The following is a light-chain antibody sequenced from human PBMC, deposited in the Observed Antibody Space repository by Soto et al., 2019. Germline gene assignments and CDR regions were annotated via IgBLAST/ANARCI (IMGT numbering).Light chain of an antibody. J-gene: IGKJ3*01. V-gene: IGKV1-9*01. CDR3: QQSSTAPFT. CDR1: QALSNY. Sequence: DLQLTQSPSFLSASVGDTVTITCRASQALSNYLAWYQQRPGKPPDLLIYSASTLQSGVPSRFGGSGSETEFSLTIRALQPEDFATYYCQQSSTAPFTFGPGTKVDIK. CDR2: SAS.